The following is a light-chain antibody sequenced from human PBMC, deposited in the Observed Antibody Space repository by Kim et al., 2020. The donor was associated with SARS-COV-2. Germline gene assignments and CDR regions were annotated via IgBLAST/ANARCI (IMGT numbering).Light chain of an antibody. V-gene: IGKV3-11*01. Sequence: PGERAPLSCRASQSVNTYLAWYQQKPGQGPRLLIYDASNRATGIPDRFSGSGSGTDFTLTISSLESEDFAVYYCQQRSNWPPALTFGGGTKVDIK. CDR1: QSVNTY. CDR3: QQRSNWPPALT. J-gene: IGKJ4*01. CDR2: DAS.